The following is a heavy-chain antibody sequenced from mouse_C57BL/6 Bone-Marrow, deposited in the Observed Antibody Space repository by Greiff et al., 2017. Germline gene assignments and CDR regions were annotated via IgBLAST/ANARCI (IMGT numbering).Heavy chain of an antibody. J-gene: IGHJ4*01. CDR1: GYTFTSSW. V-gene: IGHV1-69*01. CDR2: IDPSDSYT. Sequence: VQLQQPGAELVMPGASVKLSCKASGYTFTSSWLHWVKQRPGQGLEWIGEIDPSDSYTNYNQKFKGKSTLTVDKSSSTAYMQLSSLTSEDSAVDYCAILSMDYWGQGTTVTVSS. D-gene: IGHD1-1*02. CDR3: AILSMDY.